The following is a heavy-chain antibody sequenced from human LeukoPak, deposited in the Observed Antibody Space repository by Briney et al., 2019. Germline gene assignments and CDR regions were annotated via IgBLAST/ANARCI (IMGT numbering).Heavy chain of an antibody. CDR3: AREKYYYDSSGYYQDKYYFDY. Sequence: GGSLRLSCAASGFTFSSYWMSWVRQAPGKGLEWVANIKQDGSEKYYVDSVKGRFTISRDNAKNSLYLQMNSLRAEDTAVCYCAREKYYYDSSGYYQDKYYFDYWGQGTLVTVSS. J-gene: IGHJ4*02. V-gene: IGHV3-7*01. CDR2: IKQDGSEK. CDR1: GFTFSSYW. D-gene: IGHD3-22*01.